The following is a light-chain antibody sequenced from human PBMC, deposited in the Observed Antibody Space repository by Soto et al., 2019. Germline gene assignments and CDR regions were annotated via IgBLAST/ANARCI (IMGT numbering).Light chain of an antibody. V-gene: IGLV2-14*01. CDR3: ISYTSSSSSDD. J-gene: IGLJ1*01. CDR2: EAT. CDR1: SSDVGGYNY. Sequence: QSVLTHPASVSGSPGQSITISCTGTSSDVGGYNYVAWYQQHPGKVPRLMIYEATKRPSGVSNRFSGSRSGSTAPLTISGLQAEDEADYYCISYTSSSSSDDFGTGTKVTVL.